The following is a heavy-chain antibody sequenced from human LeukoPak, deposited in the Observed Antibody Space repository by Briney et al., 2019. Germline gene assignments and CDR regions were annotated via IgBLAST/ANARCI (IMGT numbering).Heavy chain of an antibody. CDR2: IYYSGST. V-gene: IGHV4-59*08. Sequence: SETLSLTCTVSGGSVSSYYWSWIRQPPGKGLEWIGYIYYSGSTNYNPSLKSRVTISLDTSKNEFSLKLSSVTAADTAVYYCARHGGATMIVGFLPAFDIWGQGTMVTVSS. D-gene: IGHD3-22*01. CDR3: ARHGGATMIVGFLPAFDI. CDR1: GGSVSSYY. J-gene: IGHJ3*02.